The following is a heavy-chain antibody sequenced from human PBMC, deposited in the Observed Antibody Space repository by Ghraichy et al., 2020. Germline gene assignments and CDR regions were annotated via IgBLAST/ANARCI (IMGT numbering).Heavy chain of an antibody. CDR1: GFTFTTYT. V-gene: IGHV3-21*06. Sequence: GGSLRLSCVASGFTFTTYTINWVRQAPGKGLEWVSSISSDSNSIYYADSMRGRFTISRDNARNSLYLQMNSLRAEDTALYYCARSTSPTRHFDYWGQGTLVTLPS. D-gene: IGHD2-2*01. CDR2: ISSDSNSI. CDR3: ARSTSPTRHFDY. J-gene: IGHJ4*02.